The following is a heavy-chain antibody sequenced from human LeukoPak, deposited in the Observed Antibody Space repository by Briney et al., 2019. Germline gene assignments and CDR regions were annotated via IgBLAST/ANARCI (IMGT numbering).Heavy chain of an antibody. CDR3: ASNFYGSGSYPV. J-gene: IGHJ4*02. D-gene: IGHD3-10*01. V-gene: IGHV1-69*13. Sequence: SVKVSCKASGYTFTSYGISWVRQAPGQGLEWMGGIIPIFGTANSAQKFQARVTITADESTSTAYMELSSLRSDDTAVYYCASNFYGSGSYPVWGQGTLVTVSS. CDR2: IIPIFGTA. CDR1: GYTFTSYG.